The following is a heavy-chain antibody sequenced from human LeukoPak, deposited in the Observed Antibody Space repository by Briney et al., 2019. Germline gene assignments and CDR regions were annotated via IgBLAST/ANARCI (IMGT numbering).Heavy chain of an antibody. D-gene: IGHD3-22*01. CDR2: INWNGGST. CDR3: ARVAYDSSGYYYFDY. CDR1: GFTFSDYY. J-gene: IGHJ4*02. Sequence: GGSLRLSCAASGFTFSDYYMSWVRQAPGKGLEWVSGINWNGGSTGYADSVKGRFTISRDNAKNSLYLQMNSLRAEDTAVYYCARVAYDSSGYYYFDYWGQGTLVTVSS. V-gene: IGHV3-20*04.